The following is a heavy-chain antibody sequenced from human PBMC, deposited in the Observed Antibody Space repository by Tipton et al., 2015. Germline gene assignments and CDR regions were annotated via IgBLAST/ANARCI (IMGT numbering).Heavy chain of an antibody. CDR2: THYTGNT. Sequence: TLSLTCTVSGGSIGSHFWSWIRQPPGKGLEWIGHTHYTGNTNYNASLKSRVTMSLDTSENRFSLKLSSVTAADTAVYYCASPSLPHDRGDYYFQSWGQGSLVTVSS. CDR3: ASPSLPHDRGDYYFQS. D-gene: IGHD2-21*02. V-gene: IGHV4-59*08. J-gene: IGHJ4*02. CDR1: GGSIGSHF.